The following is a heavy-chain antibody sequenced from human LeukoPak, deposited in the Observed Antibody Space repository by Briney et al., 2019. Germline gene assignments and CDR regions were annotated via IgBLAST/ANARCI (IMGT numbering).Heavy chain of an antibody. D-gene: IGHD6-13*01. Sequence: GGSLRLSCAASGFTFNDYAMHWVRQAPGKGLEWVAVMSYDGSNKYYAASVKGRFTISRDNSKNTLYLQMNSLRAEDTAVYYCARYGSSWYNYYYYYMDVWGKGTTVTVSS. CDR1: GFTFNDYA. J-gene: IGHJ6*03. CDR3: ARYGSSWYNYYYYYMDV. CDR2: MSYDGSNK. V-gene: IGHV3-30-3*01.